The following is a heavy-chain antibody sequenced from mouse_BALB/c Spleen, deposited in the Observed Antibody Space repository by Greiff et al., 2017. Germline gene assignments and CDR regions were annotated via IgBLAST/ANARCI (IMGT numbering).Heavy chain of an antibody. J-gene: IGHJ3*01. CDR2: IDPSDSET. CDR1: GYSFTSYW. CDR3: AREGGTAAWFAY. D-gene: IGHD4-1*01. Sequence: VQLQQSGPQLVRPGASVKISCKASGYSFTSYWMHWVKQRPGQGLEWIGMIDPSDSETRLNQKFKDKATLTVDKSSITAYMQLSSPTSEDSAVYYCAREGGTAAWFAYWGQGTLVTVSA. V-gene: IGHV1S126*01.